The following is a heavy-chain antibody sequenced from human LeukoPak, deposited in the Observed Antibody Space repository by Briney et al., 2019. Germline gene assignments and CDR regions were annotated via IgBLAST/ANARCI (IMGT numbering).Heavy chain of an antibody. J-gene: IGHJ4*02. Sequence: PGRSLRLSCAASGFNFDNFAMHWIRQDPGQGLEWVSLISGDGDGTYYADSVKGRFTISRDNSKNSLYLQMNNLRTEDTAFYYCAKEPYDNYDAYFDYWGQGALVTVSS. CDR2: ISGDGDGT. D-gene: IGHD3-16*01. V-gene: IGHV3-43*02. CDR1: GFNFDNFA. CDR3: AKEPYDNYDAYFDY.